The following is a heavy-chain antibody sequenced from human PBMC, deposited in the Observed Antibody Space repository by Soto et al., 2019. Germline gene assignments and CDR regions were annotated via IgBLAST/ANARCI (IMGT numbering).Heavy chain of an antibody. J-gene: IGHJ4*02. V-gene: IGHV4-4*07. CDR2: IYTSGST. CDR1: AGSISSYY. D-gene: IGHD4-17*01. Sequence: SVPRPVTCTVSAGSISSYYLIWIRQPAGKGLEWIGRIYTSGSTNYNPSLKSRVTMSVDTSKNQFSLKLSSVTAADTAVYYCARDYGDSEFYFDYWGQGTPVTVSS. CDR3: ARDYGDSEFYFDY.